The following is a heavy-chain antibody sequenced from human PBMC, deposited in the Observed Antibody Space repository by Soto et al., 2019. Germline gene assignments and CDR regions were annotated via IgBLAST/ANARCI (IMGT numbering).Heavy chain of an antibody. CDR1: GFTFSSYG. CDR3: ARDFERKTTVTTFRVGWYFDL. J-gene: IGHJ2*01. CDR2: IWYDGSNK. Sequence: QVQLVESGGGVVQPGRSLRLSCAASGFTFSSYGMHWVRQAPGKGLEWVAVIWYDGSNKYYADSVKGRFTISRDNSKNTLYLQMNSLRAEDTAVYYCARDFERKTTVTTFRVGWYFDLWGRGTLVTVSS. V-gene: IGHV3-33*01. D-gene: IGHD4-4*01.